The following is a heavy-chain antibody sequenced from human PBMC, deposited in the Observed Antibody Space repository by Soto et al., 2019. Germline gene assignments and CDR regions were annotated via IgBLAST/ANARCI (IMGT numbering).Heavy chain of an antibody. CDR1: GFTFSSYG. CDR2: IWYDGSNK. D-gene: IGHD2-2*01. CDR3: ARDPGYRYCSSTSCYFLSHYFMDV. J-gene: IGHJ6*03. Sequence: GGSLRLSCAASGFTFSSYGMHWVRQAPGKGLEWVAVIWYDGSNKYYADSVKGRFTISRDNSKNTLYLQMNSLRAEDTAVYYCARDPGYRYCSSTSCYFLSHYFMDVWGKGSTVIVSS. V-gene: IGHV3-33*01.